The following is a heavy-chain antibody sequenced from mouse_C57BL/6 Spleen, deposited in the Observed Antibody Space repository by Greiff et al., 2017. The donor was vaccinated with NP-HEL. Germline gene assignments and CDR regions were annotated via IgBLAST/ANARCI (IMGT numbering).Heavy chain of an antibody. CDR3: ARSYCGYDEEFAY. D-gene: IGHD2-9*01. CDR1: GFNIKNTY. CDR2: IDPANGNT. V-gene: IGHV14-3*01. Sequence: VQLKQSVAELVRPGASVKLSCTASGFNIKNTYMHWVKQRPEQGLEWIGRIDPANGNTKYAPKFPGKATITADTSSNTAYLQLSSLTSEDTAIYYCARSYCGYDEEFAYWGQGTLVTVSA. J-gene: IGHJ3*01.